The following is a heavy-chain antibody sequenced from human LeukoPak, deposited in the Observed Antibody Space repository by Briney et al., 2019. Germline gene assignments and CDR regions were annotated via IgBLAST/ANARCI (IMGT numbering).Heavy chain of an antibody. J-gene: IGHJ3*02. Sequence: GGSLRLSCAASGFTFSSYSMNWVRQAPGKGLEWVSVIYSGGSTYYADSVKGRFTISRHNSKNTLYLQMNSLRAEDTAVYYCARSVPDAFDIWGQGTMVTVSS. CDR1: GFTFSSYS. CDR3: ARSVPDAFDI. CDR2: IYSGGST. V-gene: IGHV3-53*04.